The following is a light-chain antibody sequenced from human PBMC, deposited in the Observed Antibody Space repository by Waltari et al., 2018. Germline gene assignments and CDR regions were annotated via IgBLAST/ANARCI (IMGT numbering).Light chain of an antibody. V-gene: IGKV3-11*01. CDR3: QHRSNWPLN. J-gene: IGKJ4*01. CDR2: DTS. CDR1: QNVGNY. Sequence: EIVLTQSPATLSLSLGEGATLSCRASQNVGNYLAWYQQKPGQAPRLLIYDTSNRATGIPARFSGSGSGTDFTLTISGLEPEDFAVYYCQHRSNWPLNFGGGTKVEIK.